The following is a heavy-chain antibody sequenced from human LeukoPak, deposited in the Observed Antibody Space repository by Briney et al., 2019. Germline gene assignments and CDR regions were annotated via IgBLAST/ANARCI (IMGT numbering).Heavy chain of an antibody. CDR3: ARTHDYGDFRP. Sequence: SETLSLTCTVSGGSITSYYSSWIRHPPGKGLEWIGYIYYSGSTNYNPSLKSRVTISVDTSKNHSSLKLSSVTAADTAVYYCARTHDYGDFRPWGQGTLVTVSS. CDR2: IYYSGST. J-gene: IGHJ5*02. CDR1: GGSITSYY. D-gene: IGHD4-17*01. V-gene: IGHV4-59*01.